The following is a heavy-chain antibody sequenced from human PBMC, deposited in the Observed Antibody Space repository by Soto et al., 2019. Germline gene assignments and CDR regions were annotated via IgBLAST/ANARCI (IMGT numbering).Heavy chain of an antibody. Sequence: QVQPQESGPGLVKPSETLSLTCTVSGGSISSYYWSWIRQPPGKGLEWIGYIYYSGSTNYNPSLTSRVTISVDTSKNQFSLKLSSVTAADPAVYYCARTLFGWGIWFDPWGQGTLVTVSS. V-gene: IGHV4-59*01. J-gene: IGHJ5*02. CDR1: GGSISSYY. CDR2: IYYSGST. CDR3: ARTLFGWGIWFDP. D-gene: IGHD3-10*02.